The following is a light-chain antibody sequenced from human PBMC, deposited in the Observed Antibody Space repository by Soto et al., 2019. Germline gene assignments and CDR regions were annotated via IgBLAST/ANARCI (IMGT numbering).Light chain of an antibody. CDR3: QQYNRYWSWT. CDR1: QSISSW. Sequence: DIQMTQSPSTLSASVGDRVTITCRASQSISSWLAWYQQKPGKAPKLLIYDASSLESGVPSRFSGSGYGTEFTLTISSLQPDDFATYYCQQYNRYWSWTFGQGTKVDSK. J-gene: IGKJ1*01. CDR2: DAS. V-gene: IGKV1-5*01.